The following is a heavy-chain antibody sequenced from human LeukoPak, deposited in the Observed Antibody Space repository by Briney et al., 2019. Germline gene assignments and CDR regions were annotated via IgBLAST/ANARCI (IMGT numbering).Heavy chain of an antibody. D-gene: IGHD1-7*01. J-gene: IGHJ4*02. CDR2: FSSGGSA. Sequence: SETLSLTCIVPGGSISSSSYYWAWIRQSPGKGLEWIGTFSSGGSAYYNPSLTSRVSISEDTSDNQFSLRLYSVTAADTAVYHCARKQTGTMYDVWGQGTQVTVSS. CDR3: ARKQTGTMYDV. V-gene: IGHV4-39*07. CDR1: GGSISSSSYY.